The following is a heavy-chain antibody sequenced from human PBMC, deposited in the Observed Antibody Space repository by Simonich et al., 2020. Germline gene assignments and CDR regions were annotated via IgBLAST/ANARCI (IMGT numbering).Heavy chain of an antibody. V-gene: IGHV4-34*01. J-gene: IGHJ4*02. CDR1: GGSFSGYY. CDR2: IYHIGRP. Sequence: QVQLQQWGAGLLKPSETLSLTCAVYGGSFSGYYWCWIRQPPGKGREWIGSIYHIGRPDYNPSLKSRVTISVDTSKNQFALKLSSVTAADTAVYYCARGLTGDYWGQGTLVTVSS. CDR3: ARGLTGDY. D-gene: IGHD7-27*01.